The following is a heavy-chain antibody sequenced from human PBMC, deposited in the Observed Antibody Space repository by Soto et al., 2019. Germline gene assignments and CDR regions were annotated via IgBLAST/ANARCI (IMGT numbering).Heavy chain of an antibody. CDR3: ARGDTANHPYYYYYMDV. CDR1: GGSFSDYH. D-gene: IGHD5-18*01. J-gene: IGHJ6*03. Sequence: PSETLSLTCAVSGGSFSDYHWSWIRQPPGKGLEWIGEINHSGGTNYNPSLKSRVTISVDTSKNQFSLKLSSVTAADTAVYYCARGDTANHPYYYYYMDVWGKGTTVTVSS. CDR2: INHSGGT. V-gene: IGHV4-34*01.